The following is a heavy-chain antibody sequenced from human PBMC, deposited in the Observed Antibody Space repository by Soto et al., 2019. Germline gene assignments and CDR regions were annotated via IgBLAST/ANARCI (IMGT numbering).Heavy chain of an antibody. CDR3: ARLGYCSGGSCYSTGIVRWFDP. D-gene: IGHD2-15*01. Sequence: GESLKISCKGSGYSFTSYWISWVRQMPGKGLEWMGRIDPSDSYTNYSPSIQGHVTISADKSISTAYLQWSSLKASDTAMYYCARLGYCSGGSCYSTGIVRWFDPWGQGTRVTASS. J-gene: IGHJ5*02. V-gene: IGHV5-10-1*01. CDR1: GYSFTSYW. CDR2: IDPSDSYT.